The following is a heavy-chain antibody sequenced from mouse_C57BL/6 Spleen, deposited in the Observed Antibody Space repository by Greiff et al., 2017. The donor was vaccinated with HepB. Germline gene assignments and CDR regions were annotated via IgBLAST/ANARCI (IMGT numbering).Heavy chain of an antibody. D-gene: IGHD1-1*01. CDR1: GYTFTDYY. Sequence: EVQLQQSGPELVKPGASVKISCKASGYTFTDYYMNWVKQSHGKSLEWIGDINPNNGGTSYNQKFKGKATLTVDKSSSTAYMELRSLTSEDSAVYYCARSVTRYGSLGAMDYWGQGTSVTVSS. CDR2: INPNNGGT. V-gene: IGHV1-26*01. CDR3: ARSVTRYGSLGAMDY. J-gene: IGHJ4*01.